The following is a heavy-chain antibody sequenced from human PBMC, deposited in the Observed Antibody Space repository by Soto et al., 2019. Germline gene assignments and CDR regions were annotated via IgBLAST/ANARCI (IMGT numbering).Heavy chain of an antibody. V-gene: IGHV4-30-4*01. J-gene: IGHJ6*02. Sequence: QVQLQESGPGLVKASQTLSLTCTVSGGSISSGDYYWSWIRQPPGKGLEWIGYIHYSGSTYYRPSLKSQVTISVDTSKNQLSLKLSSVTAADTAVYYCARDVVAGGMDVWGPGTTVTVSS. CDR3: ARDVVAGGMDV. CDR1: GGSISSGDYY. D-gene: IGHD3-10*01. CDR2: IHYSGST.